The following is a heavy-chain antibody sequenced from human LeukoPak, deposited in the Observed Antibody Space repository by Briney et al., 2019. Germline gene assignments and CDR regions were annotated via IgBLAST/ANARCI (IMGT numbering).Heavy chain of an antibody. CDR3: ARDARPHDYDFWSGYPSR. CDR2: ISSDGSST. CDR1: GFTLSSYT. J-gene: IGHJ4*02. Sequence: GGSLRVSCAASGFTLSSYTMNWVRQAPGKGLVWVSRISSDGSSTSFADSVKGRFTISRDNAENTLYLHMNSLRDEDTAVYFCARDARPHDYDFWSGYPSRWGQGTLVTVSS. D-gene: IGHD3-3*01. V-gene: IGHV3-74*01.